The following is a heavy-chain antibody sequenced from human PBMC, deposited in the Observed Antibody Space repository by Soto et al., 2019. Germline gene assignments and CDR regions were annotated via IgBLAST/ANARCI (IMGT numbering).Heavy chain of an antibody. CDR1: GFTFSSYD. Sequence: PGGSLRLSCAASGFTFSSYDMHWVRQATGKGLEWVSAIGTAGDTYYPGSVKGRFTISRENAKDSLYLQMNSLRAGDTAVYYCARTAYGYDAFDIWGQGTMVTVSS. V-gene: IGHV3-13*01. CDR3: ARTAYGYDAFDI. D-gene: IGHD2-21*01. J-gene: IGHJ3*02. CDR2: IGTAGDT.